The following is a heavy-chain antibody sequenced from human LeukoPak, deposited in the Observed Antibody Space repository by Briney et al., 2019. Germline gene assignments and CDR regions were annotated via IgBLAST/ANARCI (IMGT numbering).Heavy chain of an antibody. CDR3: ARLPPNSFLSARGWFDS. D-gene: IGHD3-3*01. V-gene: IGHV5-51*01. CDR1: GYSFTSYW. Sequence: HGESLKISCKGSGYSFTSYWIGWVRQTPGKGLEWMGIIYPSDSDTRYSPSFQGHVTISADKSINAAYIQWNNLRTSDTGIYYCARLPPNSFLSARGWFDSWGQGTLVTVSS. CDR2: IYPSDSDT. J-gene: IGHJ5*01.